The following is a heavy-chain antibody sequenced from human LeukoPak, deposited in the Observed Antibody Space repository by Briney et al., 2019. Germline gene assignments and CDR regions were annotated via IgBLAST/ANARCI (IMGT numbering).Heavy chain of an antibody. CDR2: IIPIFGTA. V-gene: IGHV1-69*05. CDR1: GGAFSSYG. Sequence: ASVRVSCKASGGAFSSYGICWVRQAPGQGLEWMGRIIPIFGTANYAQKFQARVTITTDKSTSTAYMELSSLRTEDTAVYYCARFRVTGAFDIWGQGTMVTVSS. CDR3: ARFRVTGAFDI. D-gene: IGHD1-14*01. J-gene: IGHJ3*02.